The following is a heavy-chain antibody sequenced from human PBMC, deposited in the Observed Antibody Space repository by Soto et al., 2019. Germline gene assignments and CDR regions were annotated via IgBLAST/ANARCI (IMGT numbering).Heavy chain of an antibody. CDR2: IYYSGST. CDR1: GGSISSSSYY. D-gene: IGHD3-9*01. V-gene: IGHV4-39*01. Sequence: SETLSLTCTVSGGSISSSSYYWGWIRQPPGKGLEWIGSIYYSGSTYYNPSLKSRVTISVDTSKNQFSLKLSSVTAADTAVYYCARHVALRYFDWLTFDYWGQGTLVTVSS. J-gene: IGHJ4*02. CDR3: ARHVALRYFDWLTFDY.